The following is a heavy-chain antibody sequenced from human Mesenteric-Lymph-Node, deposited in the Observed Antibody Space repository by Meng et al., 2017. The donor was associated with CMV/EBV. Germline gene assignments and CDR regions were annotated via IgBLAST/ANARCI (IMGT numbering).Heavy chain of an antibody. CDR1: GFTVSSNY. CDR2: IYSGGST. CDR3: ARDYSVSGWPPDY. Sequence: GGSLRLSCAASGFTVSSNYMSWVRQAPGKGLEWVSVIYSGGSTYYADSVKGRFTISRDNSKNTLYLQMNSLRAEDTAMYYCARDYSVSGWPPDYWGQGTLVTVSS. D-gene: IGHD6-19*01. V-gene: IGHV3-53*05. J-gene: IGHJ4*02.